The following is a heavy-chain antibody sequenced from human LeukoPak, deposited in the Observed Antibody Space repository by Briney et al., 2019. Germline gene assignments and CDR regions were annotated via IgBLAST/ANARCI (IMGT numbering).Heavy chain of an antibody. V-gene: IGHV4-38-2*02. CDR1: GYSINSAYY. D-gene: IGHD3-3*01. J-gene: IGHJ5*02. CDR3: ARAYYYDFWSGLSYNWFDP. Sequence: PSETLSLTCTVSGYSINSAYYWGWIRQPPGKGLEWIGSIYHSGSTYYNPSLKSRVTISVDTSKNQFSLKLSFVTAADTAVYYCARAYYYDFWSGLSYNWFDPWGQGTLVTVSS. CDR2: IYHSGST.